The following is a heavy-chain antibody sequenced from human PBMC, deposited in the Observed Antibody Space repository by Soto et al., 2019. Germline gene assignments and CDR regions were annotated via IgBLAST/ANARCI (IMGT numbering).Heavy chain of an antibody. CDR2: IKQDGSEK. CDR1: GFTFSSYW. D-gene: IGHD3-3*01. CDR3: AREGGRYDFWSGYYVSSYGMDV. V-gene: IGHV3-7*01. J-gene: IGHJ6*02. Sequence: GGSLRLSCAASGFTFSSYWMSWVRQAPGKGLEWVANIKQDGSEKYYVDSVKGRFTISRDNAKNSLYLQMNSLRAEDTAVYYCAREGGRYDFWSGYYVSSYGMDVWGQGTTVTVSS.